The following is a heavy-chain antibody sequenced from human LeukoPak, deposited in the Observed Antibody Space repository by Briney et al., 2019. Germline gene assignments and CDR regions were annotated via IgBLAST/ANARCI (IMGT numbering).Heavy chain of an antibody. Sequence: TGGSLRLSCAASGFTFDDYAMHWVRQAPGKGLEWVSGISWNSGSIGYADSVKGRFTISRDNAKNSLYLQMNSLRAEDTAVYYCARSEIVGATYFDYWGQGTLVTVSS. V-gene: IGHV3-9*01. J-gene: IGHJ4*02. D-gene: IGHD1-26*01. CDR2: ISWNSGSI. CDR3: ARSEIVGATYFDY. CDR1: GFTFDDYA.